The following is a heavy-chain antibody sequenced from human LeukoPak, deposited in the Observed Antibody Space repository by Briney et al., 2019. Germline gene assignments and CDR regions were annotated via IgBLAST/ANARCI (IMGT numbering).Heavy chain of an antibody. CDR1: GGSISSYY. CDR3: AREGYDSNIYYKADY. CDR2: ISYSGST. Sequence: SETLSLTCTVSGGSISSYYWSWIRQPPGKGLEWIGYISYSGSTNYNPSLKSRVTITLDTSKKQFSLKLSSVTDADTAVYYCAREGYDSNIYYKADYWGQGTLVTVSS. V-gene: IGHV4-59*01. D-gene: IGHD3-22*01. J-gene: IGHJ4*02.